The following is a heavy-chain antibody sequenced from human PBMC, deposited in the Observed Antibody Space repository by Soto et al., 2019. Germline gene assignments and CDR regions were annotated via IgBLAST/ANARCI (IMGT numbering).Heavy chain of an antibody. D-gene: IGHD3-10*01. CDR3: ARGPLWFGELAAFDI. CDR2: ISAYNGNT. J-gene: IGHJ3*02. V-gene: IGHV1-18*03. CDR1: GYTFTNYG. Sequence: QVQLVQSGAEVKKPGASVKVSCKASGYTFTNYGISWVRQAPGQGLEWMGWISAYNGNTNYAEKLQGRVTMTTDTSTCTAYMELRSLRSDDMAVYYCARGPLWFGELAAFDIWGQGTMVTVSS.